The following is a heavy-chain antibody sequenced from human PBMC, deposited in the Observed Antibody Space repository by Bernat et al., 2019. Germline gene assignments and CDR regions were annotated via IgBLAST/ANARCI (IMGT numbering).Heavy chain of an antibody. CDR1: GGSISSGGYY. CDR3: ARFLRFLDWLPDGWFDP. V-gene: IGHV4-31*03. CDR2: IYYSGST. D-gene: IGHD3-3*01. J-gene: IGHJ5*02. Sequence: QVQLQESGPGLVKPSQTLSLTCTVSGGSISSGGYYWSWIRQHPGKGLEWIGYIYYSGSTYYNPSLKSRVTISVDTSKNQFSLKLSSVTTADTAVYYCARFLRFLDWLPDGWFDPWGQGTLVTVSS.